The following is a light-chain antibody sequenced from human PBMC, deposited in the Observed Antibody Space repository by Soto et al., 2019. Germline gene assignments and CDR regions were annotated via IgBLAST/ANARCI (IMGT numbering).Light chain of an antibody. CDR2: GAS. Sequence: EIVLTQSPGTLSLSPGERATLSCRASQSVSSSYLAWYQQKPGQAPGLLIYGASSRATGIPDTFSGSGSGTDSTLTTSKLEPEDFAVYYCQQYFSSPLPFGGGTKGEIK. CDR1: QSVSSSY. J-gene: IGKJ4*01. V-gene: IGKV3-20*01. CDR3: QQYFSSPLP.